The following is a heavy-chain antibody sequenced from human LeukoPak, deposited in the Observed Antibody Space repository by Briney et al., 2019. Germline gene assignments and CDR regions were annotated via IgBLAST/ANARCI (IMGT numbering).Heavy chain of an antibody. CDR3: ARGTRAPYDSSGYSPLSY. Sequence: GGSLRLSCAASGFTFSSYVMHWVRQAPGKGLEWVAVIWYDGSNKYYADSVKGRFTISRDNSKNTLYLQMNSLRAEDTAVYYCARGTRAPYDSSGYSPLSYWGQGTLVTVSS. CDR1: GFTFSSYV. J-gene: IGHJ4*02. D-gene: IGHD3-22*01. CDR2: IWYDGSNK. V-gene: IGHV3-33*01.